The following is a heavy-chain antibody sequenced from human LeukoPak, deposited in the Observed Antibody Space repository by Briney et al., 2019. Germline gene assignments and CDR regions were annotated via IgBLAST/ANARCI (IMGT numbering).Heavy chain of an antibody. V-gene: IGHV4-31*11. J-gene: IGHJ4*02. CDR2: IYYSGST. D-gene: IGHD5-12*01. Sequence: SETLSLTCAVSGVSSSSRNWWTWVRQHPGKGLEWIGYIYYSGSTYYNPSLKSRLTISVDTSKNQFSLKLSSVTAADTAVYYCARWGNSGYASGYFDYWGQGTLVTVSS. CDR1: GVSSSSRNW. CDR3: ARWGNSGYASGYFDY.